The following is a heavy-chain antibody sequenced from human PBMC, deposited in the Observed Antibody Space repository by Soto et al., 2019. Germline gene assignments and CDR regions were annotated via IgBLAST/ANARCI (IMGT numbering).Heavy chain of an antibody. D-gene: IGHD3-3*01. J-gene: IGHJ6*02. Sequence: QVQLVQSGAEVKKPGASVKVSCKASGYTFTSYDINWVRQATGQGLEWMGWMNPNCGNTGSAQKFQGRVTVARNTPISTAYLELSSLRSEDTAVSYCAIGRMIFAPYGMDVWGQGTTFTVSS. CDR1: GYTFTSYD. CDR2: MNPNCGNT. V-gene: IGHV1-8*01. CDR3: AIGRMIFAPYGMDV.